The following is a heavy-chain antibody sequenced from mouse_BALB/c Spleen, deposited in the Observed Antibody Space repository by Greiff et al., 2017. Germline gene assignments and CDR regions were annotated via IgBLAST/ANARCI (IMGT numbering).Heavy chain of an antibody. Sequence: VQLQQSGAELVKPGASVKLSCKASGYTFTEYIIHWVKQRSGQGLEWIGWFYPGSGSIKYNEKFKDKATLTADKSSSTVYMELSRLTSEDSAVYFCARHEGDYYGSSHYAMDDWGQGTSVTVSS. D-gene: IGHD1-1*01. CDR3: ARHEGDYYGSSHYAMDD. V-gene: IGHV1-62-2*01. J-gene: IGHJ4*01. CDR2: FYPGSGSI. CDR1: GYTFTEYI.